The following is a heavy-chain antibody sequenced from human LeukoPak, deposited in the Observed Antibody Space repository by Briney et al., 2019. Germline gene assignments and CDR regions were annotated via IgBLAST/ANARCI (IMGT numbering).Heavy chain of an antibody. CDR3: ARQRWGSNSPFDY. D-gene: IGHD3-16*01. Sequence: GESLKISCQGSGYNFGSHWIGWVRQMPGKGLEWIGIIYPGDSEIRLTPSFQGQVTISADKSISTAYLQWSSLKASDTAMYYCARQRWGSNSPFDYWGQGTLVTISS. CDR1: GYNFGSHW. CDR2: IYPGDSEI. J-gene: IGHJ4*02. V-gene: IGHV5-51*01.